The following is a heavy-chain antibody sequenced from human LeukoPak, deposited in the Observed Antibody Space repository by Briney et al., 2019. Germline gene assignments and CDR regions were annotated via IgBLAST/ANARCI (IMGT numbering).Heavy chain of an antibody. J-gene: IGHJ4*02. Sequence: SETLSLTCTVSGGSISSHYWSWIRQPPGKGLEWIGYIYYSGSTNYNPPLKSRVTISVDTSKNQFSLKLSSVTAADTAVYYCARRYCSGGSCQEYYFDYWGQGTLVTVSS. CDR2: IYYSGST. V-gene: IGHV4-59*11. D-gene: IGHD2-15*01. CDR1: GGSISSHY. CDR3: ARRYCSGGSCQEYYFDY.